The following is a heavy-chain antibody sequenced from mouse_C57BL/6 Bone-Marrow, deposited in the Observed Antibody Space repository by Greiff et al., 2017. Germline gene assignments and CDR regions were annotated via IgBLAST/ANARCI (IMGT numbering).Heavy chain of an antibody. Sequence: EVKLMESGGGLVQPGGSLSLSCAASGFTFTDYYMSWVRQPPGKALEWLGFIRNKANGYTTEYSASVKGRFTISRDNYQSILYLQMNALRAEDSATYYCARPNWDWYFDVWGTGTTVTVSS. J-gene: IGHJ1*03. CDR2: IRNKANGYTT. CDR1: GFTFTDYY. CDR3: ARPNWDWYFDV. D-gene: IGHD4-1*01. V-gene: IGHV7-3*01.